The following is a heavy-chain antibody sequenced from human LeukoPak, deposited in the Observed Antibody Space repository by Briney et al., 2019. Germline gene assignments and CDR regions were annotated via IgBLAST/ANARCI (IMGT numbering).Heavy chain of an antibody. CDR3: ARDRGSSGRYYFDY. CDR2: IYYSGST. J-gene: IGHJ4*02. CDR1: GSSISSYY. Sequence: SETLSLTCTVSGSSISSYYWSWIRQPPGKGLEWIGYIYYSGSTNYNPSLKSRVTISVDTSKNQFSLKLSSVTAADTAVYYCARDRGSSGRYYFDYWGQGTLVTVSS. V-gene: IGHV4-59*01. D-gene: IGHD6-19*01.